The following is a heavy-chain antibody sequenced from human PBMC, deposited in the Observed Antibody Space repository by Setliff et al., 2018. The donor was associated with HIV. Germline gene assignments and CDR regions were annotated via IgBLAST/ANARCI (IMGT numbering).Heavy chain of an antibody. CDR3: ARDATRGGDFDF. D-gene: IGHD1-26*01. J-gene: IGHJ4*02. CDR2: IKEDGSET. V-gene: IGHV3-7*01. Sequence: PGGSLRLSCAASGFTFSEYAMTWVRQAPGKGLEWVANIKEDGSETFYVDSVKGRFTMSRDNAKNLVYLEMNSLKVEDTAVYYCARDATRGGDFDFWGQGTLVTVSS. CDR1: GFTFSEYA.